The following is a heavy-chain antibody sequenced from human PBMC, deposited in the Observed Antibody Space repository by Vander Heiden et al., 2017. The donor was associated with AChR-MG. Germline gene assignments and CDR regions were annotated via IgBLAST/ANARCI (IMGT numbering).Heavy chain of an antibody. D-gene: IGHD1-26*01. J-gene: IGHJ5*02. Sequence: QVQLQQWGAGLLKPSETLSLTCAVSGGSFSGYYWSWIRQPPGKGLEWIGEINHSGSTNDNTSLKSRVTISGDTSKNQFSLKLSSVTAADTAVDYCARGLGLYPTWGQGTLVTVSS. CDR2: INHSGST. V-gene: IGHV4-34*01. CDR1: GGSFSGYY. CDR3: ARGLGLYPT.